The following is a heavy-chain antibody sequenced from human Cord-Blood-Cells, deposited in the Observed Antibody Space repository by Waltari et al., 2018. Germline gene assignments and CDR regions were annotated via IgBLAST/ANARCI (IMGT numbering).Heavy chain of an antibody. J-gene: IGHJ6*02. CDR2: INHSEST. D-gene: IGHD2-2*02. V-gene: IGHV4-34*01. CDR1: GVSFSGYS. Sequence: QVQLQQWGAGLLKPSETLSLTCAVYGVSFSGYSWSWIRHPPGKGREWIGEINHSESTNYNPSLKSRVTISVDTSKNQFSLKLSSVTAADTAVYYCARGSVVVPAAIRFHYYYGMDVWGQGTTVTVSS. CDR3: ARGSVVVPAAIRFHYYYGMDV.